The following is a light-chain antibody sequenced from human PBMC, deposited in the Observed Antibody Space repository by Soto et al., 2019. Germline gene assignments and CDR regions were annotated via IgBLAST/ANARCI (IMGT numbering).Light chain of an antibody. CDR2: DAS. Sequence: DIQMTQSPSTLSASVGDRVTITCRASQSISSWLAWYQQKLGRAPRLLIYDASSLESGVPSRFSGSGYGTEFTLTISSLQPDDFATYYCQQYNTYSSFTFXGGTKVDIK. CDR1: QSISSW. J-gene: IGKJ4*01. CDR3: QQYNTYSSFT. V-gene: IGKV1-5*01.